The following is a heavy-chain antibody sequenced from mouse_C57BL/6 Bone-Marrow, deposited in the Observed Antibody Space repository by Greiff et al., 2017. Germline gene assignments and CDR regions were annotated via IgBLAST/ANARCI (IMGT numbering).Heavy chain of an antibody. D-gene: IGHD1-1*01. CDR1: GYTFTSYG. CDR3: LYGSRVYFDY. CDR2: LYPRSGNT. Sequence: QVQLKESGAELARPGASVKLSCKASGYTFTSYGISWVKQRPGQGLEWIGELYPRSGNTYYNEKFKGKATLTADKSSSTAYMELRSLTSEDSAVYFGLYGSRVYFDYWGQGTTLTVSS. V-gene: IGHV1-81*01. J-gene: IGHJ2*01.